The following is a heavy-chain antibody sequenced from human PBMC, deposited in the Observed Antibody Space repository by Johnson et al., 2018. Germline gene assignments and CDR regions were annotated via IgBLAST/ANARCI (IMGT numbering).Heavy chain of an antibody. CDR2: IYYSGST. V-gene: IGHV4-39*07. J-gene: IGHJ6*03. Sequence: QVQLQESGPGLVKPSETLSLTCTVSGGSISSSSYYWGWIRQPPGKGLEWIGNIYYSGSTQYNPSLKSRVTISVDTSKNQFSLKLRSVTAADTAVYYCARGITGTTPLMGYYYMDVWGKGTTVTVSS. CDR3: ARGITGTTPLMGYYYMDV. CDR1: GGSISSSSYY. D-gene: IGHD1-7*01.